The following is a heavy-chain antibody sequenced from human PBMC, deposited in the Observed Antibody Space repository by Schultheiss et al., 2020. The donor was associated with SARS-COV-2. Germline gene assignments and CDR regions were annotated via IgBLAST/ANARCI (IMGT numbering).Heavy chain of an antibody. J-gene: IGHJ4*02. V-gene: IGHV4-39*07. Sequence: SETLSLTCTVSGGSISSSSYYWGWIRQPPGKGLEWIGSIYYSGSTYYNPSLKSRVTMSVDTSKNQFSLKLSSVTAADTAVYYCARGSRDTAMAAFGYWGQGTLVTVSS. CDR3: ARGSRDTAMAAFGY. CDR2: IYYSGST. CDR1: GGSISSSSYY. D-gene: IGHD5-18*01.